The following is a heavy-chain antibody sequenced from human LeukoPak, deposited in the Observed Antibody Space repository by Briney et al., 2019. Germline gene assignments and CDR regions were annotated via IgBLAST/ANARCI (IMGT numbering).Heavy chain of an antibody. CDR2: IWYDGSNK. Sequence: GRSLRLSCAASGFTFSSYGMHWVRQAPGKGLEWVAVIWYDGSNKYYADSVKGRFTISRDNSKNTLYLQMNSLRAEDTAVYYCAKEGRSSGWSFDYWGQGTLVTVSS. D-gene: IGHD6-19*01. V-gene: IGHV3-33*06. CDR3: AKEGRSSGWSFDY. J-gene: IGHJ4*02. CDR1: GFTFSSYG.